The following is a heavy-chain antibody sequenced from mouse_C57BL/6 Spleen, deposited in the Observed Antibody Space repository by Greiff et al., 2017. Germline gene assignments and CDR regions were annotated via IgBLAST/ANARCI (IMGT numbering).Heavy chain of an antibody. Sequence: EVMLVESGGGLVKPGGSLKLSCAASGFTFSDYGMHWVRQAPEKGLEWVAYISSGSSTIYYADTVKGRFTISRDNAKNTLFLQMTSLRSEDTAMYYCARTYGSSYEYAMDYWGQGTSVTVSS. CDR2: ISSGSSTI. D-gene: IGHD1-1*01. CDR1: GFTFSDYG. V-gene: IGHV5-17*01. J-gene: IGHJ4*01. CDR3: ARTYGSSYEYAMDY.